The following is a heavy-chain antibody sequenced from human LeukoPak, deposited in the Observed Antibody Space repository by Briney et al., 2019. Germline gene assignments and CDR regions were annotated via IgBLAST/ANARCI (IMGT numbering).Heavy chain of an antibody. CDR3: ARDRGDCSSTSCYPDYYYYYYMDV. V-gene: IGHV1-18*01. CDR2: ISAYNGNT. Sequence: ASVKVSCKASGYTFTSYGISWVRQAPGQGLEWMGWISAYNGNTNYAQKLQGRVTMTTDTSTSTAYMELRSLRSDDTALYYCARDRGDCSSTSCYPDYYYYYYMDVWGKGTTVTVSS. J-gene: IGHJ6*03. CDR1: GYTFTSYG. D-gene: IGHD2-2*01.